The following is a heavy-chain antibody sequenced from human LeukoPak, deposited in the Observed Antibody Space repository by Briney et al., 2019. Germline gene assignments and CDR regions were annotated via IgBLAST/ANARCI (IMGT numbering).Heavy chain of an antibody. J-gene: IGHJ6*02. CDR1: GYTFTSYD. V-gene: IGHV1-8*01. D-gene: IGHD3-10*01. Sequence: GASVKVSCKASGYTFTSYDINWVRQATGQGLEWMGWMNPNSGNTGYAQKFQGRVTMTRNTSISTAYMELSSLISEDTAVYYCPRVPYYGSGSYYSPYGMDVWGQGTTVTVSS. CDR2: MNPNSGNT. CDR3: PRVPYYGSGSYYSPYGMDV.